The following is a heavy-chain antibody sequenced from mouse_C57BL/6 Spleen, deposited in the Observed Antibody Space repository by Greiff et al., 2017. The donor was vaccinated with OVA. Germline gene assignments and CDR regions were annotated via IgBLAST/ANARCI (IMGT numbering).Heavy chain of an antibody. CDR2: IYPNSGST. CDR1: GYTFTSYW. CDR3: ARNYDYYAMDY. J-gene: IGHJ4*01. V-gene: IGHV1-64*01. Sequence: QVQLQQPGAELVKPGASVKLSCKASGYTFTSYWMHWVKQRPGQGLEWIGMIYPNSGSTNYNEKFKSKATLTVDKSSSTAYMQLSSLTSEDSAVYYCARNYDYYAMDYWGQGTSVTVSS. D-gene: IGHD2-4*01.